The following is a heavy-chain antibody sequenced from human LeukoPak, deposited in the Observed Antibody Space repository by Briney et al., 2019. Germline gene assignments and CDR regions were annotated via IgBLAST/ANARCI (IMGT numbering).Heavy chain of an antibody. D-gene: IGHD3-22*01. CDR1: GGSISSYY. CDR2: IYTSGST. Sequence: SETLSLTCTVSGGSISSYYWSWIRQPAGKGLEWIGRIYTSGSTNYNPSLKSRVTMSVDTSKNQFSLKLSSVTAADTAVYYCARDLHGYDSSGYQYYFDYWGQRTLVTVSS. CDR3: ARDLHGYDSSGYQYYFDY. V-gene: IGHV4-4*07. J-gene: IGHJ4*02.